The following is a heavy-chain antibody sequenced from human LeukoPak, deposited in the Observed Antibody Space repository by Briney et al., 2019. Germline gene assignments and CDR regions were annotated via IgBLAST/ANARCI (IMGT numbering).Heavy chain of an antibody. V-gene: IGHV4-34*01. Sequence: PSETPSLTCAVYGGSFSGYYWSWIRQPPGKGLEWIGEINHSGSTNYNPSLKSRVTISVDTSKNQFSLKLSSVTAADTAVYYCARGRGDGYNWNYWGQGTLVTVSS. D-gene: IGHD5-24*01. CDR3: ARGRGDGYNWNY. CDR1: GGSFSGYY. J-gene: IGHJ4*02. CDR2: INHSGST.